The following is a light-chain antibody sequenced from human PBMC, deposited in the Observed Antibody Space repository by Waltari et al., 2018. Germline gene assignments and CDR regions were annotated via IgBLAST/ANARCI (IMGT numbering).Light chain of an antibody. CDR1: NSNTGAGYD. CDR2: TNT. CDR3: QSYDSSLRGSV. J-gene: IGLJ3*02. V-gene: IGLV1-40*01. Sequence: QSVLTQPPSVSGAPGQRVPISCTGSNSNTGAGYDEHRYPHLPGTAPKLLLSTNTNRPSGVPDRFSGSKSDTSASLAITGLRAEDEADYYCQSYDSSLRGSVFGGGTKLTVL.